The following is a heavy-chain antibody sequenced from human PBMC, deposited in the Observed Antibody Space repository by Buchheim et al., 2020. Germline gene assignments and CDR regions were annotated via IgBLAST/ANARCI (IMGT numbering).Heavy chain of an antibody. CDR3: MSTSAAVYYYYGMDV. CDR2: MNPNSGNT. D-gene: IGHD2-2*01. CDR1: GYTFTSYD. V-gene: IGHV1-8*01. Sequence: QVQLVQSGAKVKKPGASVKFSCKASGYTFTSYDINWVRQAPGQGLEWMGWMNPNSGNTGYAQKFQGRVTMTRNTSISTAYMELSSLRSEDTAVYYCMSTSAAVYYYYGMDVWGQGTT. J-gene: IGHJ6*02.